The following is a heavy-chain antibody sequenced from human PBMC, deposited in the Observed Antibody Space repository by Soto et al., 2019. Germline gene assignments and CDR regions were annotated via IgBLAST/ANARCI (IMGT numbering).Heavy chain of an antibody. D-gene: IGHD5-18*01. CDR3: ARVLDTAMVNYYYYGMDV. Sequence: GASVKVSCKASGGTFSSSAISWVRQAPGQGLEWMGGIIPIFGTANYAQKFQGRVTITADESTSTAYMELSSLRSEDTAVYYCARVLDTAMVNYYYYGMDVWGQGTTVTVSS. CDR1: GGTFSSSA. V-gene: IGHV1-69*13. CDR2: IIPIFGTA. J-gene: IGHJ6*02.